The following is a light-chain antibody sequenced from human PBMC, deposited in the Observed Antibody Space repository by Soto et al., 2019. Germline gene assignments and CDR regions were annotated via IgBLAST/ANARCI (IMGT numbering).Light chain of an antibody. Sequence: ELVMTQSPATLSVSPGERSTLSCRASQSVSSKLAWYQQKPGQAPRLLIYGASTRATGIPARFSGSGSGTEFTLTISSLQPEDFATYYCQKLNSYPINFGQGTRLEIK. CDR2: GAS. J-gene: IGKJ5*01. CDR1: QSVSSK. V-gene: IGKV3-15*01. CDR3: QKLNSYPIN.